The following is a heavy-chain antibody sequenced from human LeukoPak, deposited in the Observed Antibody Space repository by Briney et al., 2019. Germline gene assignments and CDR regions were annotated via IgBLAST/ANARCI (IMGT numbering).Heavy chain of an antibody. D-gene: IGHD3-3*01. V-gene: IGHV1-69*04. J-gene: IGHJ4*02. CDR1: GGTFSSYA. CDR2: IIPILGIA. CDR3: ATRKLRFLGSPYDY. Sequence: SVKVSCKASGGTFSSYAISWVRQAPGQGLEWMGRIIPILGIANYAQKFQGRVTITADESTSTAYMELSSLRSEDTAVYYCATRKLRFLGSPYDYWGQGTLVTVSS.